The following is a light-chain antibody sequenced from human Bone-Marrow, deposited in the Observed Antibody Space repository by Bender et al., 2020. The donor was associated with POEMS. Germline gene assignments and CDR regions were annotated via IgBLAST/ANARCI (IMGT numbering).Light chain of an antibody. CDR2: RNN. Sequence: QSALTQPASVSGSPGQSITISCSGISTDVGASKFVSWYQQLPGTAPTLLIFRNNQRPSGVPDRFSGSKSATSASLAISGLRPEDEAHYYCAAWDDSLSGHVVFGGGTKLTVL. V-gene: IGLV1-47*01. CDR3: AAWDDSLSGHVV. J-gene: IGLJ2*01. CDR1: STDVGASKF.